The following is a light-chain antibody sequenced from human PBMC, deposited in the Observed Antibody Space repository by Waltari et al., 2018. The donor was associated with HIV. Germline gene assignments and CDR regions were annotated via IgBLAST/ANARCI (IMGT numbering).Light chain of an antibody. CDR2: KDR. CDR3: QSADSSGTYVL. J-gene: IGLJ2*01. V-gene: IGLV3-25*03. Sequence: SYELTQPPSVSVSPGQTARITCSGDALPKQDAYWYQQKPGQAHEVVIYKDRERPSGIPERFSGSSSGTTVTLTISGVQAEDEADYYCQSADSSGTYVLFGGGTKLTVL. CDR1: ALPKQD.